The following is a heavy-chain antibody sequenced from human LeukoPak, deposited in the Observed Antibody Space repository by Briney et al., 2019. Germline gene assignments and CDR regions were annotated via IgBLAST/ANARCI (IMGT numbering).Heavy chain of an antibody. CDR3: VRAVSVSSYYFDC. V-gene: IGHV3-11*05. CDR2: ISSSSSYT. Sequence: PGGSLRLSCAASGXTFSDYYMSWIRQAPGKGLEWISYISSSSSYTNYVDSVKGRFTISRDNAKNSLYLQMNSLRAEDTAVYYCVRAVSVSSYYFDCWGQGTLVTVSS. CDR1: GXTFSDYY. J-gene: IGHJ4*02. D-gene: IGHD5/OR15-5a*01.